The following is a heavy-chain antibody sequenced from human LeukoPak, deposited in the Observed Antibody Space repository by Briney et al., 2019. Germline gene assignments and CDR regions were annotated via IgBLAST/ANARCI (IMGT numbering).Heavy chain of an antibody. Sequence: ASVKVSCKASGYTFTNYGISWARQAPGQGLEWMGWISVYTGKTYHAQKFQARVTMTTDTSTTTAYMELRSLRSDDTAVYYCAKDRGWQYADYETVAVEHWGQGTLVTVSS. V-gene: IGHV1-18*01. CDR1: GYTFTNYG. D-gene: IGHD4-17*01. CDR2: ISVYTGKT. J-gene: IGHJ4*02. CDR3: AKDRGWQYADYETVAVEH.